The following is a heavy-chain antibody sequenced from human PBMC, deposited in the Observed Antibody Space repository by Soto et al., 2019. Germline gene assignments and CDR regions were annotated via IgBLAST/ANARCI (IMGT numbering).Heavy chain of an antibody. CDR1: GFTFSNYG. Sequence: PGGSLRLSCAASGFTFSNYGMHWVRQAPGKGLEWVAFVWLDGSNKYYADSVRDRFTISRVNSKNTLYLQMNSLRAEDTAVYHCAPQDFDYWGQGTLVTVSS. J-gene: IGHJ4*02. CDR2: VWLDGSNK. CDR3: APQDFDY. V-gene: IGHV3-30*02.